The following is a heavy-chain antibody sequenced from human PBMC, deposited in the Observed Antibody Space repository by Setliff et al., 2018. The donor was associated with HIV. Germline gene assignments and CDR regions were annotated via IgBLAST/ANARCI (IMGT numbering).Heavy chain of an antibody. D-gene: IGHD3-22*01. V-gene: IGHV4-4*09. CDR3: ARHAIDRGGYYSQFDY. CDR2: SHTSGNT. Sequence: SETLSLTCTVSGGSISRYYWSWIRQPPGKGLEWIGYSHTSGNTNYNPSLKSRVTISVDTSKNQFSLKLSSVTAADTAVYYCARHAIDRGGYYSQFDYWGQGTLVTVSS. J-gene: IGHJ4*02. CDR1: GGSISRYY.